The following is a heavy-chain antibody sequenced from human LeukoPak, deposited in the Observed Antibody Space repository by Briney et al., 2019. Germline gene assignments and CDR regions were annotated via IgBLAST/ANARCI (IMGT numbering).Heavy chain of an antibody. Sequence: GGSLRLSCAASGFTFSSYAMSWVRQAPGKGLEWVSAISGSGGSTYYADSVKGRFTISRDNSKNTLYLQMNSLRAEGTAVYYCAKVPYYYDSSGYYYPVPYYFDYWGQGTLVTVSS. J-gene: IGHJ4*02. D-gene: IGHD3-22*01. CDR1: GFTFSSYA. V-gene: IGHV3-23*01. CDR2: ISGSGGST. CDR3: AKVPYYYDSSGYYYPVPYYFDY.